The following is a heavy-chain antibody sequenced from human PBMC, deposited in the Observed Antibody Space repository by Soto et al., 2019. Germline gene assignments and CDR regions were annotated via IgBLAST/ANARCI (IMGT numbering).Heavy chain of an antibody. CDR3: ARLYEVAGWIAFDI. CDR2: INPNSGGT. V-gene: IGHV1-2*04. D-gene: IGHD6-19*01. J-gene: IGHJ3*02. Sequence: ASVKVSCKASGYTFTGYYMHWVRQAPGQGLEWMGWINPNSGGTNYAQKFQGWVTMTRDTSISTAYMELSRLRSDDTAVYYCARLYEVAGWIAFDIRAQRTTVTVSS. CDR1: GYTFTGYY.